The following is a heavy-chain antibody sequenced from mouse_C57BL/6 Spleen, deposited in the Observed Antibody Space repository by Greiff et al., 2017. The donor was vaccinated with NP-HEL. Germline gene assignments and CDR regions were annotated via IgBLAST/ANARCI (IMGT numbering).Heavy chain of an antibody. Sequence: ESGPGLVKPSQSLSLTCSVTGYSITSGYYWNWIRQFPGNKLEWMGYIRYDGSTNYNPSLKNRISITRDTSKNQFFLKLNSVTTEDTATYYCASGDWYFDVWGTGTTVTVSS. V-gene: IGHV3-6*01. CDR1: GYSITSGYY. J-gene: IGHJ1*03. CDR3: ASGDWYFDV. CDR2: IRYDGST.